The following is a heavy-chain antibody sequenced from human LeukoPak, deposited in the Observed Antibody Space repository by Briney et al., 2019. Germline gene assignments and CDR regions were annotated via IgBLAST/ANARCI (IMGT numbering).Heavy chain of an antibody. CDR3: AKIMTGYSYYYYGMDA. D-gene: IGHD3-9*01. Sequence: PGGSLRLSCAASGFTFSSYAMSWVRQAPGKGLEWVSAISGSGGSTYYADSVKGRFTISRDNSKNTLYLQMNSLRAEDTAVYYCAKIMTGYSYYYYGMDAWGQGTTVTVSS. V-gene: IGHV3-23*01. CDR1: GFTFSSYA. J-gene: IGHJ6*02. CDR2: ISGSGGST.